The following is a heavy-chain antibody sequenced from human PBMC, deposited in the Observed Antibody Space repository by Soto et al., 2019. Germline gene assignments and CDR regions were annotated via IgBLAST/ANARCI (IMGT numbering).Heavy chain of an antibody. Sequence: PSETLSLTCAVSGGSISSGGYSWSWIRQPPGKGLEWIGYIYYSGSTYYNPSLKSRVTISVDTSKNQFSLKLSSVTAADTAVYYCARDGDYYDSSGYQFHYFDYWGQGTLVTVSS. V-gene: IGHV4-31*11. CDR3: ARDGDYYDSSGYQFHYFDY. CDR2: IYYSGST. D-gene: IGHD3-22*01. J-gene: IGHJ4*02. CDR1: GGSISSGGYS.